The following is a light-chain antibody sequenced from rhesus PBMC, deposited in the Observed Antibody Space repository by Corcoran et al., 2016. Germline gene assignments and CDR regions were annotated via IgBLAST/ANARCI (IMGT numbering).Light chain of an antibody. V-gene: IGKV1-94*01. J-gene: IGKJ2*01. CDR2: ATS. CDR1: QGINKA. Sequence: DIKMTQSPSSLSASVGARVTVTCRASQGINKALSWYQQKQGKAPRLLIYATSTLQTGVSSRFSGTGSGTAYTLTICILQPEDVSTYYCLQDYATPYIFGQGTKVEIK. CDR3: LQDYATPYI.